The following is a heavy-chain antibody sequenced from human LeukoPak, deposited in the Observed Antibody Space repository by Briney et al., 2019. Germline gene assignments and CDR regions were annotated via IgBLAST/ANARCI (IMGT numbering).Heavy chain of an antibody. Sequence: GGSLRLSCAASGFTFSRYWMTWVRQAPGKGLEWVANIKEDGSEKNYVDSVKGRFTISRDNTKNSLYLQMNSLRAEDTAVYYCARWRKYCSGGTCYSAFPYWGQGALVTVSS. V-gene: IGHV3-7*01. CDR3: ARWRKYCSGGTCYSAFPY. J-gene: IGHJ4*02. CDR1: GFTFSRYW. D-gene: IGHD2-15*01. CDR2: IKEDGSEK.